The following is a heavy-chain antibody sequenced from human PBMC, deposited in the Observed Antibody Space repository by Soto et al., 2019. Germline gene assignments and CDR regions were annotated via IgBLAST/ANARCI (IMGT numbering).Heavy chain of an antibody. CDR3: ARSRTTIFGVVIGTLNDY. CDR2: IDPSDSYT. V-gene: IGHV5-10-1*01. Sequence: PGESLKISCNGSGYSFTSYWIGWVRQMPGKGLEWMGRIDPSDSYTNYSPSFQGHVTISADKSISTAYLQWSSLKASDTAMYYCARSRTTIFGVVIGTLNDYWGQGTLVTVSS. D-gene: IGHD3-3*01. CDR1: GYSFTSYW. J-gene: IGHJ4*02.